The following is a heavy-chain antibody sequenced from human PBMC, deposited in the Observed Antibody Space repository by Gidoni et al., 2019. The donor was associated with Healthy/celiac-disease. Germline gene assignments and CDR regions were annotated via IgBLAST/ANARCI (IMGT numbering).Heavy chain of an antibody. CDR2: IGYDGSNK. Sequence: QVQLVASGGGVVHPGRSLRLSCPASRFTSIAYGMHWVRQAPGKGLEWVAVIGYDGSNKYYADSVKGRFTISRDNSKNTLYLQMNSLRAEDTAVYYCARDSAGLTTVTYWYFDLWGRGTLVTVSS. CDR3: ARDSAGLTTVTYWYFDL. CDR1: RFTSIAYG. D-gene: IGHD4-17*01. V-gene: IGHV3-33*01. J-gene: IGHJ2*01.